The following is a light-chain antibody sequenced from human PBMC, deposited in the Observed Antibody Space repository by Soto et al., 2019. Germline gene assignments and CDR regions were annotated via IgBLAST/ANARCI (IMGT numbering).Light chain of an antibody. V-gene: IGKV1-39*01. CDR3: QQSYSTLLT. CDR2: AAS. J-gene: IGKJ4*01. CDR1: QSISSY. Sequence: DIQMTQSPSSLSASVGDRVTITCRASQSISSYLNWYQQKPGKAPKLLIYAASSLQSGVPSRFSGSGAGTDFTLTIRSLEPGDFATYYCQQSYSTLLTFGGGTKVEIK.